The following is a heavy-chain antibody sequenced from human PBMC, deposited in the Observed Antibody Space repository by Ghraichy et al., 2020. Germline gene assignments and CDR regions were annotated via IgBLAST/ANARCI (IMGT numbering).Heavy chain of an antibody. CDR3: ARSGGWTYGPDLDY. J-gene: IGHJ4*02. Sequence: SETLSLTCTVSGGSISSGAYYWSWIRQHPGKGLEWIGYIYYSGLTYYNPSLKSRVTISVDTSKNQFSLKLSSVTAADTAVYYCARSGGWTYGPDLDYWGQGTLVTVSS. D-gene: IGHD3-10*01. V-gene: IGHV4-31*03. CDR1: GGSISSGAYY. CDR2: IYYSGLT.